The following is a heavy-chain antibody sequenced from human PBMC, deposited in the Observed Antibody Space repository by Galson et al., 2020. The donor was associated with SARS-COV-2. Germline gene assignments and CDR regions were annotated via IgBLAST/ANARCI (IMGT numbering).Heavy chain of an antibody. CDR2: IYPGDSDT. J-gene: IGHJ3*02. V-gene: IGHV5-51*01. CDR1: GYSISNYW. CDR3: ATFDNAFDI. Sequence: GESLKISCKGSGYSISNYWIGWVRQMPGKGLEWMGIIYPGDSDTRYSPSFQGQVTISADRSVNTAFLQWRNLKASDTAMYFCATFDNAFDIWGQGTLVTVSS.